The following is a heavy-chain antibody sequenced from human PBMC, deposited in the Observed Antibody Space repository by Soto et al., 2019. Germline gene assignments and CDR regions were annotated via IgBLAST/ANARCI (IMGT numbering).Heavy chain of an antibody. Sequence: AETLSLTCTVSGYSISSGCYWAWIRQPPGKGPEWIASIYHGGTTFYNPSLKSRITISVDTSNNQFSLKLTSVTAADTAVYYCARVHVMVVAGSTFDYWGHGPMVTV. J-gene: IGHJ4*01. D-gene: IGHD6-19*01. CDR1: GYSISSGCY. CDR3: ARVHVMVVAGSTFDY. CDR2: IYHGGTT. V-gene: IGHV4-38-2*02.